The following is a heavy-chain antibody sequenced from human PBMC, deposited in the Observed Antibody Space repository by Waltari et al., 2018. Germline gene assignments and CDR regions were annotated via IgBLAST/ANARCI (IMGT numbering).Heavy chain of an antibody. CDR2: SYHSGST. D-gene: IGHD3-22*01. Sequence: QVQLQESGPGLVKPSQTLSLTCTVSGGSISSGGYYWSWIRQHPGKGLEWIGYSYHSGSTYYNPSLKSRVTISVDRSKNQFSLKLSSVTAADTAVYDCARVWKGITMIVVVNGYAFDIWGQGTMVTVSS. CDR3: ARVWKGITMIVVVNGYAFDI. V-gene: IGHV4-31*03. CDR1: GGSISSGGYY. J-gene: IGHJ3*02.